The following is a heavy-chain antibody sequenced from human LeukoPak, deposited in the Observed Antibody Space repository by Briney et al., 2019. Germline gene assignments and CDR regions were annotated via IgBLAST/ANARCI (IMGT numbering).Heavy chain of an antibody. CDR3: ARDGTKDLRFLEWLPMDV. CDR1: GYTFTSYG. Sequence: ASVKVSCKASGYTFTSYGITWVRQAPGQGLEWMGYISAYNGNTNYAQKFQGRVTMTTDTSTSTAYMELRSLRPDDTAVYYCARDGTKDLRFLEWLPMDVWGKGTTVTVSS. CDR2: ISAYNGNT. D-gene: IGHD3-3*01. V-gene: IGHV1-18*01. J-gene: IGHJ6*04.